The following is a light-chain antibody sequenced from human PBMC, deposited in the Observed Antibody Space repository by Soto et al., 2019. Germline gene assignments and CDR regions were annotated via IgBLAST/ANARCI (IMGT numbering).Light chain of an antibody. V-gene: IGKV2-30*01. J-gene: IGKJ5*01. CDR3: LQGTHWPT. Sequence: DVVLTQSPLSLPVTLGQAASLSCRSSQSLVNSDGNTYLTWFQQRPGQSPRRLIYKVFNRDSGVPDRLSGSVSATDFTLKISRVEAEDVGVYYCLQGTHWPTFGQGTRLEIK. CDR1: QSLVNSDGNTY. CDR2: KVF.